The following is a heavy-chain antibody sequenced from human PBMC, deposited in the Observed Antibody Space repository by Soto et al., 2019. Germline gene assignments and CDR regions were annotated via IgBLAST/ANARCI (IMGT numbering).Heavy chain of an antibody. D-gene: IGHD6-19*01. CDR2: ISAYNGNT. CDR3: ARAGSTVAATRYFQH. V-gene: IGHV1-18*01. CDR1: GYTFTTYG. Sequence: ASVKVSCKASGYTFTTYGITCVRQAPGQGLEWMGWISAYNGNTNYAQKLQGRVTMTTDTFTSTAYMELRSLRSDDTAVYYCARAGSTVAATRYFQHWGQGTLVTVSS. J-gene: IGHJ1*01.